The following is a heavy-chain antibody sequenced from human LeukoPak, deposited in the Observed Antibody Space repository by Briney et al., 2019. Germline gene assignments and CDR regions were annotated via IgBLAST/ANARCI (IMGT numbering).Heavy chain of an antibody. J-gene: IGHJ4*02. D-gene: IGHD2-8*02. V-gene: IGHV3-23*01. Sequence: GGSLRLSCAASGFTFSSYAMNWVRQAPGKGLEWVSAISGSGDSTYYADPVKGRFTISRDNSKNTLYLQMHSLRAEDTAMYYCARDLRVVYATFGYWGQGTLVTVSS. CDR3: ARDLRVVYATFGY. CDR1: GFTFSSYA. CDR2: ISGSGDST.